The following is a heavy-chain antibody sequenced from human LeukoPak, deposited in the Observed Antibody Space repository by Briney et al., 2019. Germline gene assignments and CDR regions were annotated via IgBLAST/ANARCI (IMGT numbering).Heavy chain of an antibody. CDR3: ARGYCSGGTCRYVTKYFDY. CDR1: GYSFTNYW. D-gene: IGHD2-15*01. J-gene: IGHJ4*02. Sequence: GESLKISCKASGYSFTNYWIGWVRQMPGKGLEWMGVIYPGDSDTTYSPSFQGQVTISVDTSITTAYLQWSSLKASDTAMYYCARGYCSGGTCRYVTKYFDYWGQGTLVTVSS. CDR2: IYPGDSDT. V-gene: IGHV5-51*01.